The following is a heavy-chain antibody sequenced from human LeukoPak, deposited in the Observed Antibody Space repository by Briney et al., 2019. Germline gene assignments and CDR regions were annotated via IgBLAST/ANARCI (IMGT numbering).Heavy chain of an antibody. J-gene: IGHJ6*03. V-gene: IGHV4-38-2*01. Sequence: PSETLSLTCVVSGYSISSGFYWGWIRQPPGKGLEWIGSVYHSESTYYNPSLKSRVTISVDTSKNHFSLNLRSVTAAYTAVYYCARVYGGYYYYMDVWGKGTTVTVSS. D-gene: IGHD5/OR15-5a*01. CDR3: ARVYGGYYYYMDV. CDR2: VYHSEST. CDR1: GYSISSGFY.